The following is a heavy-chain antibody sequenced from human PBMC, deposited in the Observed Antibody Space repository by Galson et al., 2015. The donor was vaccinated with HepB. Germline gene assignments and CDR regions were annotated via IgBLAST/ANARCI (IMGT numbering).Heavy chain of an antibody. D-gene: IGHD5-18*01. CDR3: ARDRRGYSYEDYYYYYMDV. V-gene: IGHV1-46*01. CDR2: INPSGGST. J-gene: IGHJ6*03. Sequence: SGKVSCKASGYTFTSYYMHRVRQAPGQGLEWMGIINPSGGSTSYAQKFQGRVTMTRDTSTSTVYMELSSLRSEDTAVYYCARDRRGYSYEDYYYYYMDVWGKGTTVTVSS. CDR1: GYTFTSYY.